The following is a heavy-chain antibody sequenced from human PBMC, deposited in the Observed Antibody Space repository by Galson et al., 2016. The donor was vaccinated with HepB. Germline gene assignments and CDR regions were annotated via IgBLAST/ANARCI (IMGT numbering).Heavy chain of an antibody. Sequence: TLSLTCTVSGRPITNAGYYWSWVRQHPGKGLDWVGYISNSGSTYYKPSLQSRVTISPDTAKNQLSLKVNSVTAADTGVYYCARSRVVRDSYYYMDVWGKGTTVTVSS. CDR1: GRPITNAGYY. CDR2: ISNSGST. D-gene: IGHD3-10*01. J-gene: IGHJ6*03. CDR3: ARSRVVRDSYYYMDV. V-gene: IGHV4-31*03.